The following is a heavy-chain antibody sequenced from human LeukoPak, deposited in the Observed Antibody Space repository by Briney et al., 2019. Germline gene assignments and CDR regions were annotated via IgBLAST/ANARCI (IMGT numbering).Heavy chain of an antibody. CDR1: GFLFTNYA. V-gene: IGHV3-23*01. CDR3: ATNSGYDYFPRLYGMDV. CDR2: ISGSGDST. J-gene: IGHJ6*02. D-gene: IGHD5-12*01. Sequence: GGSLRLSCVASGFLFTNYAMSWVRQAPGKGLEWVSGISGSGDSTYYADSVKGRFTISRDNSKNTLYLQMNSLRAEDTAVYYCATNSGYDYFPRLYGMDVWGQGTTVTVSS.